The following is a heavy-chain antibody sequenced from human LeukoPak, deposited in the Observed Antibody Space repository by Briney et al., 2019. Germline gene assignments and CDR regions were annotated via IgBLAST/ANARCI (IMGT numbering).Heavy chain of an antibody. CDR2: ISSSSSYI. D-gene: IGHD3-10*01. CDR1: GFTFSRHA. Sequence: GGSLRLSCAASGFTFSRHAMSWVRQAPGKGLEWVSSISSSSSYIYYADSVKGRFTISRDNAKNSLYLQMNSLRAEDTAVYYCAREHYYGSGSYYYYGMDVWGQGTTVTVSS. CDR3: AREHYYGSGSYYYYGMDV. V-gene: IGHV3-21*01. J-gene: IGHJ6*02.